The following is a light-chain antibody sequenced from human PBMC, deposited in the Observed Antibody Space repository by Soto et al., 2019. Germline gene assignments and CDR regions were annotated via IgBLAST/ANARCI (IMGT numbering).Light chain of an antibody. CDR2: RAS. V-gene: IGKV1-5*03. CDR1: QSISTW. J-gene: IGKJ1*01. Sequence: DIQMTQSPSSLSASVGDRVTLTCRASQSISTWLAWFQQKPGKAPKLLIYRASSLEGGAPSRFSCSGSGTEFTLTISSLQPDDFATYYCQQYDSYPWTFGQGTKV. CDR3: QQYDSYPWT.